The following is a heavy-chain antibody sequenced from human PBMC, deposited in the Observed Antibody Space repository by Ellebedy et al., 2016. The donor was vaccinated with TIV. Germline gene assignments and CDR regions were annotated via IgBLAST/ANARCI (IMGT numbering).Heavy chain of an antibody. CDR1: TFNLDGYT. D-gene: IGHD1-1*01. Sequence: PGGSLRLSCEVSTFNLDGYTMNWVRQAPGRGLEWVSSISIDSTAKYYADSVKGRFTISRDNAKNSLYLQMNSLRAEDTAVYYCAREKTGHKWNDGFDSWGQGTLVTVSS. CDR3: AREKTGHKWNDGFDS. J-gene: IGHJ4*02. V-gene: IGHV3-48*04. CDR2: ISIDSTAK.